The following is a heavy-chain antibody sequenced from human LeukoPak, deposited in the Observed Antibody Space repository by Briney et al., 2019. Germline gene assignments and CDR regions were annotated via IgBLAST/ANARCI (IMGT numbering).Heavy chain of an antibody. CDR3: ARDRSYDFWSGYSTPDY. J-gene: IGHJ4*02. CDR1: GFTFSSHA. CDR2: IWYDGSNK. Sequence: PGGSLRLSCAASGFTFSSHAMSWVRQAPGKGLEWVAVIWYDGSNKYYADSVKGRFTISRDNSKNTLDLQMNSLRAEDTAVYYCARDRSYDFWSGYSTPDYWGQGTLVTVSS. V-gene: IGHV3-33*08. D-gene: IGHD3-3*01.